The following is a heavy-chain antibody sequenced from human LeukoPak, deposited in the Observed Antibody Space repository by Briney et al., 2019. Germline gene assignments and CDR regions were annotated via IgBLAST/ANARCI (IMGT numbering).Heavy chain of an antibody. CDR1: GFTFSSYG. CDR3: ARDRSPIVATTDAFDI. Sequence: GRSLRLSCAASGFTFSSYGMHWVRQAPGKGLEWVSYISSSGSTIYYADSVKGRFTISRDNAKNSLYLQMNSLRAEDTAVYYCARDRSPIVATTDAFDIWGQGTMVIVSS. CDR2: ISSSGSTI. D-gene: IGHD5-12*01. J-gene: IGHJ3*02. V-gene: IGHV3-48*04.